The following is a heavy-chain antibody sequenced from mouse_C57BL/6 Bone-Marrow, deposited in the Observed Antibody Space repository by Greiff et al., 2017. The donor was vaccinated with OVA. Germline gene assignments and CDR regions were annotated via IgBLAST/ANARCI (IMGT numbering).Heavy chain of an antibody. D-gene: IGHD2-2*01. V-gene: IGHV1-85*01. CDR1: GYTFTSYD. CDR3: ARLGALYYCYDEFAY. J-gene: IGHJ3*01. CDR2: IYPRDGST. Sequence: QVQLQQSGPELVKPGASVKLSCKASGYTFTSYDINWVKQRPGQGLEWIGWIYPRDGSTKYNEKFKGTATLTVDTSSSTAYMVLHSLTSEDSAVYFCARLGALYYCYDEFAYWGQGTLVTVSA.